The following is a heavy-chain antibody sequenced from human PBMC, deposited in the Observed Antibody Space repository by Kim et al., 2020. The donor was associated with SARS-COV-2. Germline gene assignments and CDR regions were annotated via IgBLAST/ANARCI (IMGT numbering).Heavy chain of an antibody. V-gene: IGHV4-59*08. CDR3: TRHGDVFGSGWFDP. CDR1: GGSISTYH. CDR2: VSYSGST. D-gene: IGHD3-10*01. J-gene: IGHJ5*02. Sequence: SETLSLTCTVSGGSISTYHWTWIRQPPGTGMEWIGYVSYSGSTNYNPSLKSRVTISIDTSRNQFSLKLSSVTAADTAVYYCTRHGDVFGSGWFDPWGQGTVVTVSS.